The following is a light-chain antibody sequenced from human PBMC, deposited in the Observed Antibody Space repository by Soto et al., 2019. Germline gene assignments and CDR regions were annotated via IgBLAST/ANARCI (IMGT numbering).Light chain of an antibody. Sequence: EIVLTQSPGTLSLSPGERATLSCRASQSVSSSYLAWYQQKPGQAPRLLIYGASSRATGIPDRFSGSGSGTYFTLTSSRLEAEDVAVYYCQQDGSSPTFGGGTKVELK. CDR3: QQDGSSPT. CDR1: QSVSSSY. V-gene: IGKV3-20*01. J-gene: IGKJ4*01. CDR2: GAS.